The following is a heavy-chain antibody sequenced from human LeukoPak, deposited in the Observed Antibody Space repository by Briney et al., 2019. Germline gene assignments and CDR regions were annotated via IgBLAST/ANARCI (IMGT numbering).Heavy chain of an antibody. D-gene: IGHD6-13*01. J-gene: IGHJ5*02. CDR2: IYPGYSDA. CDR1: GDKLTNNW. V-gene: IGHV5-51*01. Sequence: EQSLKIACNISGDKLTNNWIGWVRQVPGKGLEWMGLIYPGYSDATYSPSFQGQVTLSVDASITTASLQLSGLGASDPAIYYCVRFALTSSLAHWGQGTLVTVSS. CDR3: VRFALTSSLAH.